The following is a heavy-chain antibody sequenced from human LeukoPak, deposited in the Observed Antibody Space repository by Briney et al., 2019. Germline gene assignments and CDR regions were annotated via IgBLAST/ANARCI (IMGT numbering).Heavy chain of an antibody. CDR3: ARVPDWTYVPDY. J-gene: IGHJ4*02. V-gene: IGHV4-61*02. Sequence: TSETLSLTCTVSGGSISSDRFYWTWVRQPAGKGLEWIGRIKSSNTNYNPPLKSRVSISLDTSTNQFSLKLSSLTAADTAVYYCARVPDWTYVPDYWGQGTLVTVSS. CDR1: GGSISSDRFY. CDR2: IKSSNT. D-gene: IGHD3-16*01.